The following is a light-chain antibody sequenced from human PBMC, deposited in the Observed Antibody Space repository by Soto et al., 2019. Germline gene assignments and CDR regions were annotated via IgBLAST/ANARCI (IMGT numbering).Light chain of an antibody. CDR3: QQYNSPVT. J-gene: IGKJ1*01. CDR1: QSISSW. Sequence: DIQMTQSTSTLSASVGDRVTITCRASQSISSWLAWYQQKQGKAPKLLIYKASSLESRVPSRVSGSGSGTEFTLTISSLQPDDFATYYCQQYNSPVTFGQGTKVEIK. V-gene: IGKV1-5*03. CDR2: KAS.